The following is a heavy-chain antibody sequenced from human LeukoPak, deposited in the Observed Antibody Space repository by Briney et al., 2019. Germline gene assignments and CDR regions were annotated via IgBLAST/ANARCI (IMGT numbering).Heavy chain of an antibody. V-gene: IGHV4-39*07. CDR2: ISYIGSP. CDR1: GGSITSTSYY. J-gene: IGHJ6*02. D-gene: IGHD1-26*01. Sequence: SDTLSLTCTVSGGSITSTSYYWGWIRQPPGKGLEWIGTISYIGSPYYNPSLKSRVTISLHTSKNQFSLNLSSVTAADTAVYYCARLIRPHTGRRVGYYYDGLDVWGPGTTVTVSS. CDR3: ARLIRPHTGRRVGYYYDGLDV.